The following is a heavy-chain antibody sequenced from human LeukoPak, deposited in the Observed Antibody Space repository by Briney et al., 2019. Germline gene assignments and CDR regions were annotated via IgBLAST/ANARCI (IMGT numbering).Heavy chain of an antibody. CDR1: GGSISSGSYY. D-gene: IGHD3-3*02. CDR2: IYTSGST. Sequence: SETLSLTCTVSGGSISSGSYYWSWIRQPAGKGLEWIGRIYTSGSTNYNSSLKSRVTISVDTSKNQFSLKLSSVTAADTAVYYCARGRRGIHGFDPWGQGILVTVSS. CDR3: ARGRRGIHGFDP. V-gene: IGHV4-61*02. J-gene: IGHJ5*02.